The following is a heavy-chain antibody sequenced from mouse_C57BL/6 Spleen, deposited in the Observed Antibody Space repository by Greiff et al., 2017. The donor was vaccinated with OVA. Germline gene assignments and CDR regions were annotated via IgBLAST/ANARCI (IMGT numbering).Heavy chain of an antibody. Sequence: EVQLVESGGGLVKPGGSLKLSCAASGFTFSDYGMHWVRQAPEKGLEWVAYISSGSSTLYYADTVKGRFTISRDNAKNTLFLQMTSLRSEDTAMYYCASRDYYGSSYDWYFDVWGTGTTVTVSS. CDR1: GFTFSDYG. CDR3: ASRDYYGSSYDWYFDV. V-gene: IGHV5-17*01. J-gene: IGHJ1*03. CDR2: ISSGSSTL. D-gene: IGHD1-1*01.